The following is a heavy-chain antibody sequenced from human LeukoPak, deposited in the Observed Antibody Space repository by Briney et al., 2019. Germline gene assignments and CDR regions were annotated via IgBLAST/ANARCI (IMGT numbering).Heavy chain of an antibody. CDR2: IYYTGST. Sequence: WVRQAPGKGLEWVGSIYYTGSTYYNPSLKSRVTTSVDTSKNQFSLKLSSVAAADTAVYYCARVEVAEGLHFDYWGQGTLVTVSA. CDR3: ARVEVAEGLHFDY. V-gene: IGHV4-39*01. D-gene: IGHD2-15*01. J-gene: IGHJ4*02.